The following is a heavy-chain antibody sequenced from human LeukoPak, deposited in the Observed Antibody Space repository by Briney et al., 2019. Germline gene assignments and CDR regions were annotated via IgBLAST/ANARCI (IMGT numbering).Heavy chain of an antibody. V-gene: IGHV3-74*01. CDR2: IKGDGIGT. J-gene: IGHJ4*02. Sequence: GGSLRLSCAASGFDFSSNWMHWVRHAPGQGLVWVSRIKGDGIGTNYADSVKGRFTISRDIAKNTLYLQMNSLRAEDTGVYYCAKDHYWSIDYWGRGTLVTVSS. CDR3: AKDHYWSIDY. CDR1: GFDFSSNW. D-gene: IGHD3-3*01.